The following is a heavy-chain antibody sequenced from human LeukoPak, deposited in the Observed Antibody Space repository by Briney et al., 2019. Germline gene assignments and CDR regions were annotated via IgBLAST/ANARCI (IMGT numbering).Heavy chain of an antibody. CDR3: ARLWGNDAFDI. V-gene: IGHV3-48*04. CDR1: GFTFSSYS. D-gene: IGHD7-27*01. J-gene: IGHJ3*02. CDR2: ISSSSSSI. Sequence: PGGSLRLSCAASGFTFSSYSMSWVRQAPGKGLEWVSYISSSSSSIYYADSVKGRFTISRDNAKNSLYLQMNNLRAEDTAVYYCARLWGNDAFDIWGQGTMVTVSS.